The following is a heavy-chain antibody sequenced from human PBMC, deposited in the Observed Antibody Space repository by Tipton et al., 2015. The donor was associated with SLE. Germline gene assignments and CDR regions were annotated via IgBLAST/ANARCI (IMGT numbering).Heavy chain of an antibody. CDR3: ARDRLQYDFWSGYHKENYAMDV. D-gene: IGHD3-3*01. V-gene: IGHV3-21*03. Sequence: SLRLSCAASGFTFSDYTMNWVRQAPGKGLEWVSSISGSSGYIFYADSVKGRFTISRDNAKNSLDLQMNSLRVEDTAVYYCARDRLQYDFWSGYHKENYAMDVWGQGTTVTVSS. J-gene: IGHJ6*02. CDR1: GFTFSDYT. CDR2: ISGSSGYI.